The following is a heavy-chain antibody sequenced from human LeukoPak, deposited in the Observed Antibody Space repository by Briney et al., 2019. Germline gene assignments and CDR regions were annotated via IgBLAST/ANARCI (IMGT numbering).Heavy chain of an antibody. V-gene: IGHV5-51*01. Sequence: GEALKISWKCSGYSLTSYWIGRERQIPGKGTEWKGINHPGDSDPRYSPSYQGQVTISAAKSISTPYLQWSSLKASDTAIYYCARRLRATIGTFDYWGQGTLVTVSS. CDR2: NHPGDSDP. J-gene: IGHJ4*02. D-gene: IGHD5-24*01. CDR3: ARRLRATIGTFDY. CDR1: GYSLTSYW.